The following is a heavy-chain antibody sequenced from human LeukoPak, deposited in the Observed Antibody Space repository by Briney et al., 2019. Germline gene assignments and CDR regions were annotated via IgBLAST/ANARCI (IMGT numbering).Heavy chain of an antibody. CDR2: IYHSGST. J-gene: IGHJ4*02. Sequence: PSETLSLTCAVSGGSVSSGGYSWSWIRQPPGKGLEWIGYIYHSGSTYYNPSLKSRVTISVDRSKNQFSLKLSSVTAADTAVYYCARRYSSSSLWAYWGQGTLVTVSS. CDR3: ARRYSSSSLWAY. CDR1: GGSVSSGGYS. D-gene: IGHD6-6*01. V-gene: IGHV4-30-2*01.